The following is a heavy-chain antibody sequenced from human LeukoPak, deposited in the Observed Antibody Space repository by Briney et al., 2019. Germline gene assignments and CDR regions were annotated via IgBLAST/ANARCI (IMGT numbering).Heavy chain of an antibody. Sequence: SETLSLTCAVYGGSFSGYYWSWIRQPPGKGLEWIGEINHSGSTNYNPSLKSRVTISVDTSKNQFSLKLSSVTAADTAVYYCARGYDSSGYYPDAFDNWGQGTMVTVSS. V-gene: IGHV4-34*01. CDR1: GGSFSGYY. J-gene: IGHJ3*02. CDR2: INHSGST. CDR3: ARGYDSSGYYPDAFDN. D-gene: IGHD3-22*01.